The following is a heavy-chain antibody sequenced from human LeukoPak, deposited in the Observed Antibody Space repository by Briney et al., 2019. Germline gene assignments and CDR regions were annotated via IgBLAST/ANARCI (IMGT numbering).Heavy chain of an antibody. CDR3: ARISMVRGVMFDP. CDR1: GYSISSSNW. V-gene: IGHV4-28*06. J-gene: IGHJ5*02. CDR2: IYYSGST. D-gene: IGHD3-10*01. Sequence: SETLSLTCAVSGYSISSSNWWGWIRQPPGQGLEWIGYIYYSGSTNYNPSLKSRVTMSVDTSKNQFSLKLSSVTALDTAVYYCARISMVRGVMFDPWGQGTLVTVSS.